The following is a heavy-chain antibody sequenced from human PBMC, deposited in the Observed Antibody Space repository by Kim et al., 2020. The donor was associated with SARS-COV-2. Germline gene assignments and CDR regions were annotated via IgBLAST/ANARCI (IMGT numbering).Heavy chain of an antibody. J-gene: IGHJ3*02. Sequence: NPSLTSRVTISVATSKNQFTLQLSSVTAADTAVYYCARHESYPDDAFDIWGQGTMVTVSS. V-gene: IGHV4-39*01. CDR3: ARHESYPDDAFDI.